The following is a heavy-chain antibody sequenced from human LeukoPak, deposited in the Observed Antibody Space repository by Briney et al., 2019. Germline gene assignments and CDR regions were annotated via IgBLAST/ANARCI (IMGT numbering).Heavy chain of an antibody. CDR1: GLTISNNF. Sequence: GGSLRLSCAASGLTISNNFMGWVRQAPGKGLEWVSLIYSGGSTYSADSVKGRFNISRDNSKNTLHLQMNSLRVEDTAVYYCARDTDYYGSGRHGYFDHWGQGTLVTVSS. V-gene: IGHV3-66*01. J-gene: IGHJ1*01. CDR3: ARDTDYYGSGRHGYFDH. D-gene: IGHD3-10*01. CDR2: IYSGGST.